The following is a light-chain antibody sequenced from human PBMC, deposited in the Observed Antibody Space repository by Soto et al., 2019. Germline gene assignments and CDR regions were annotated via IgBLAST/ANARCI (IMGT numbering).Light chain of an antibody. Sequence: DIQMTQSPSSLSATLGHTATITCRSSQSIYIYLNWYQQKPGKAPKLLISAASSLQSGVPSRFSGSGSGTDFTLSIGSLQPEDFAAYYCQQSYNTPPTFGQGTKVDIK. CDR2: AAS. CDR3: QQSYNTPPT. J-gene: IGKJ1*01. V-gene: IGKV1-39*01. CDR1: QSIYIY.